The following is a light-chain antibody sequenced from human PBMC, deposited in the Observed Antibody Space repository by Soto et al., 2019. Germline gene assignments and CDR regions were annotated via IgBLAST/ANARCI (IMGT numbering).Light chain of an antibody. CDR2: DVS. V-gene: IGKV3-15*01. CDR3: QQYNNWPPT. Sequence: EIVMTQSPDTLSVSPGERATLTCRAGQGVTTNFAWYQQKSGQSPRLLIYDVSIRATGVPARFSATGSETDFTLTISGLQSGDSAVYYCQQYNNWPPTFGQGTKVDI. J-gene: IGKJ1*01. CDR1: QGVTTN.